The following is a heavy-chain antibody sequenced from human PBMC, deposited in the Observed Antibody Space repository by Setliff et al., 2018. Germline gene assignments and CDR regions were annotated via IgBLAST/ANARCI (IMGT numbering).Heavy chain of an antibody. CDR3: ARLSGYYFDY. V-gene: IGHV4-39*01. D-gene: IGHD3-22*01. CDR1: GASISSSRDY. J-gene: IGHJ4*02. Sequence: SETLSLTCTVSGASISSSRDYWGWIRQPPGKGLEWIGSIYDSGSTYYNLSLKSRVTISVDTSKNQFSLKLSSVTAADTAVFYCARLSGYYFDYWGQGTLVTVSS. CDR2: IYDSGST.